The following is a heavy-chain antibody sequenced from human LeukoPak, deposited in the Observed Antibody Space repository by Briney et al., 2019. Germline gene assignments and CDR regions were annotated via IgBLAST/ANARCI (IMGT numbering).Heavy chain of an antibody. Sequence: GGSLRLSCAASGFTFSSYSMNWVRQAPGKGLEWVSSISSSSSYIYYADSVKGRFTISRDNAKNSLYLQMNSLRAEDTAVHYCARCFGYIPAGYYMDVWGKGTTVTVSS. D-gene: IGHD5-24*01. J-gene: IGHJ6*03. CDR3: ARCFGYIPAGYYMDV. CDR2: ISSSSSYI. CDR1: GFTFSSYS. V-gene: IGHV3-21*01.